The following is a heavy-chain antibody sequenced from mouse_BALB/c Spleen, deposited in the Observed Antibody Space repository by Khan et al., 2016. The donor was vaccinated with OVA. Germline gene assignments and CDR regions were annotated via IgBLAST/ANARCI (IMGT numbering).Heavy chain of an antibody. V-gene: IGHV1-63*02. CDR2: IYPGVGYI. CDR3: TRWATWFFDV. Sequence: VQLQQSGAELVRPGTSVKISCKASGYTFTNYWLGWVKQRPGHGLEWIGDIYPGVGYINYNEKFKGRATLTAGTSSSTAYIQISGLTSEDSAVYCGTRWATWFFDVWGAGTTVTVSS. CDR1: GYTFTNYW. J-gene: IGHJ1*01. D-gene: IGHD3-1*01.